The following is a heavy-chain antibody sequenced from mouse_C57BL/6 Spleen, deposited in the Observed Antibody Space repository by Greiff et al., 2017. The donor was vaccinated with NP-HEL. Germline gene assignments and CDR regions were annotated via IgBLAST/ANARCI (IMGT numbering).Heavy chain of an antibody. CDR2: IYPRSGNT. CDR1: GYTFTSYG. CDR3: ARHYGSSYPYAMDY. D-gene: IGHD1-1*01. V-gene: IGHV1-81*01. J-gene: IGHJ4*01. Sequence: QVQLQQSGAELARPGASVKLSCKASGYTFTSYGISWVKQRTGQGLEWIGEIYPRSGNTYYNEKFKGKATLTADKSSSTAYIELRSLTSEDSAVYFCARHYGSSYPYAMDYWGQGTSVTVSS.